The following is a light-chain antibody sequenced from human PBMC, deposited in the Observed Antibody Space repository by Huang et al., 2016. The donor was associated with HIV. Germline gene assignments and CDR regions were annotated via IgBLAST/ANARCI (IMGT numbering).Light chain of an antibody. CDR2: GAS. V-gene: IGKV3-20*01. Sequence: EIVLTQSPGTLSLSPGERATLFCRASQSVSSFYLAWYQHKPGQAPRLLIDGASSRATGIPDRFSGSGSGTDFSLTISRLEPEDFAVYYCQQYGSSPKTFGQGTKVEIK. J-gene: IGKJ1*01. CDR1: QSVSSFY. CDR3: QQYGSSPKT.